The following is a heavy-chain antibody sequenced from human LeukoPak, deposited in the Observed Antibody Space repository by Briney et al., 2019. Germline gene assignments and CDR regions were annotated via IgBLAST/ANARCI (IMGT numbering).Heavy chain of an antibody. J-gene: IGHJ5*01. CDR2: IKGDGSHT. V-gene: IGHV3-74*01. Sequence: GGSLRLSCAASGFTFSSYSMNWVRQAPGKGRVWVSRIKGDGSHTIYADSVKGRFTISRDNAKNTLYLQMKSLRAEDTAVYYCVRDWDHFDFDSWGQGTLVTVSS. D-gene: IGHD3-9*01. CDR1: GFTFSSYS. CDR3: VRDWDHFDFDS.